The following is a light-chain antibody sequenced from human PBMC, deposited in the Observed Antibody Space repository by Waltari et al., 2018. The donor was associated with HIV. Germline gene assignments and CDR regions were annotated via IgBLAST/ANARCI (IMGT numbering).Light chain of an antibody. CDR3: SSYVGNNIYV. CDR2: EVN. Sequence: SALTQPPSASGSPGQSVTISCIGTTRDLGTYNYVPWYQHHPGRAPKLMIFEVNQRASGVPDRFSASRSGNTAYLTVSGLQPEDEADYYCSSYVGNNIYVFGTGTKVTVL. V-gene: IGLV2-8*01. J-gene: IGLJ1*01. CDR1: TRDLGTYNY.